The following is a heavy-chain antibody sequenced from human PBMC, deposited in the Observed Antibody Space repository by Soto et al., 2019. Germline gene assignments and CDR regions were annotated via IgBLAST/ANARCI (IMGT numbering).Heavy chain of an antibody. CDR3: ARGAFCGGAPGCRDMDV. CDR2: ISAYNGNT. CDR1: GYKFISHS. D-gene: IGHD2-21*01. J-gene: IGHJ6*02. Sequence: QIQLVQSGGEVKKPGASVKVSCKSSGYKFISHSITWVRQAPGQGLEWMGRISAYNGNTNYAQKLQGRVTMTTDTSTNAAYMELGSLSSDDTAVYYCARGAFCGGAPGCRDMDVWGQGTTVTVSS. V-gene: IGHV1-18*01.